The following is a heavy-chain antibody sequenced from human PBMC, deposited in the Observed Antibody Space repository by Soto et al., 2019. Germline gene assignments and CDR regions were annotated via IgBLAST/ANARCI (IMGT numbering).Heavy chain of an antibody. J-gene: IGHJ5*02. D-gene: IGHD2-2*01. CDR3: ARRYFSGTSCIDWIDP. V-gene: IGHV4-30-4*01. CDR1: GGSLSSDTSY. CDR2: ITSSGTN. Sequence: QVQLQESGPGLLKPSQTLSLTCTVSGGSLSSDTSYWSCIRQPPWKGLEWVGPITSSGTNSYNPSLDSRVTMSVDTSKRQFSLRLTSVTATDTAVYYCARRYFSGTSCIDWIDPWGQGSLVTVSS.